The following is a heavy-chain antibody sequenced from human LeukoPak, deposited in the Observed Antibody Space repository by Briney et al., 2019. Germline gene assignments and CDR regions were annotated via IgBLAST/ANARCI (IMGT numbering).Heavy chain of an antibody. CDR3: AKDSSPYYYYYGMDV. Sequence: PGGSLRLSCAASGFTFSSYGMHWVRQAPGKGLEWVAVISYDGSNKYYADSVKGRFTISRDNSKNTLYLQMNSLRAEDTAVYYCAKDSSPYYYYYGMDVWGQGTTVTVSS. J-gene: IGHJ6*02. CDR1: GFTFSSYG. CDR2: ISYDGSNK. V-gene: IGHV3-30*18.